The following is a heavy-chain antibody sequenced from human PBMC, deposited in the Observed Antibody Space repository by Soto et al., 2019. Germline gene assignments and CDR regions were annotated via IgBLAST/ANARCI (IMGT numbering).Heavy chain of an antibody. CDR2: IDPSDSYT. V-gene: IGHV5-10-1*01. CDR1: GYSFTSYW. CDR3: ARATFYDSSGYYYVAFDI. D-gene: IGHD3-22*01. Sequence: PGESLKISCKGSGYSFTSYWISWVRQMPGKGLEWMGRIDPSDSYTNYSPSFQGHVTISADKSISTAYLQWSSLKASDTAMYYCARATFYDSSGYYYVAFDIWGQGTMVTVSS. J-gene: IGHJ3*02.